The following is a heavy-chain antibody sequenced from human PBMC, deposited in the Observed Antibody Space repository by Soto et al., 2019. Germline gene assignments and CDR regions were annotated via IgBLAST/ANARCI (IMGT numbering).Heavy chain of an antibody. Sequence: QVQLVQSGAEVKKPGSSVKVSCKASGGTFGIYAITWVRQAPGQGLEWMGGIIAFADIVNDTQKLQGRVTITADESTNTAYMALSSLRSEDTAVYYCARSLSSSSWYHSGNSYYYYGMDVWGQGTTVTVSS. V-gene: IGHV1-69*12. CDR3: ARSLSSSSWYHSGNSYYYYGMDV. J-gene: IGHJ6*02. D-gene: IGHD6-13*01. CDR1: GGTFGIYA. CDR2: IIAFADIV.